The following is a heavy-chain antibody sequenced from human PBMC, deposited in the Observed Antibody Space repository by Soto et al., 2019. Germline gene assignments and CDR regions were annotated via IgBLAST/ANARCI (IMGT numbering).Heavy chain of an antibody. CDR1: GFTFSNYP. Sequence: EVQVLESGGDLIQPGGSLRLSCAAFGFTFSNYPMVWVRQAPEKGLEWVSTIGANGAATHYADSVKGRFTISRDNSKNTMYLQMDSLRGEDTAVYYCAQEGFSSGAAGGFDFWGQGTLVTVSS. CDR2: IGANGAAT. V-gene: IGHV3-23*01. D-gene: IGHD6-19*01. J-gene: IGHJ3*01. CDR3: AQEGFSSGAAGGFDF.